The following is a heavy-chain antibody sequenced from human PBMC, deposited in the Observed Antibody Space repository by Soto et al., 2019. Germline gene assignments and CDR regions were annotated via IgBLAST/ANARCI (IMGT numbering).Heavy chain of an antibody. CDR3: ARPRSNSSSGFDI. V-gene: IGHV3-74*03. CDR2: INPDGSTT. CDR1: GFTFSSHW. D-gene: IGHD6-6*01. J-gene: IGHJ3*02. Sequence: EVQLVESGGGLVQPGGSLRLSCAASGFTFSSHWIHWVRQAPGQGLEGVSRINPDGSTTTYADFVKGRFTISRDNAKNTLYFQMNSLRAEDTAVHYCARPRSNSSSGFDIWGQGTMVTVSS.